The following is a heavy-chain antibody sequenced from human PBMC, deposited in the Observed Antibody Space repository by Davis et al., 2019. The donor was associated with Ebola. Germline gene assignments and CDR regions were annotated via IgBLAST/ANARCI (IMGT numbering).Heavy chain of an antibody. V-gene: IGHV3-30*03. CDR1: GFTFSSYG. J-gene: IGHJ4*02. Sequence: GGSLRLSCAASGFTFSSYGMHWVRQAPGKGLEWVAVISYDGSNKYYADSVKGRFTISRDNSKNTLYLQMNSLRAEDTAVYYCAREIVEMATILWTNFDYWGQGTLVTVSS. CDR3: AREIVEMATILWTNFDY. CDR2: ISYDGSNK. D-gene: IGHD5-24*01.